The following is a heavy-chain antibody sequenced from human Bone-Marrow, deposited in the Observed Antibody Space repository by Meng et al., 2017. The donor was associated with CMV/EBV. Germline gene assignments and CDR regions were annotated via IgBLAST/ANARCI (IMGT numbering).Heavy chain of an antibody. D-gene: IGHD3-3*01. Sequence: GGSLRLSCAASGFTFSSYSMNWVRQAPGKGLVWVSRINSDGSSTSYADSVRGRFTISRDNAKNTLYLQMNSLRAEDTAVYYCARGFGVVTPGNYWGQGTLVTVSS. CDR1: GFTFSSYS. J-gene: IGHJ4*02. CDR2: INSDGSST. CDR3: ARGFGVVTPGNY. V-gene: IGHV3-74*01.